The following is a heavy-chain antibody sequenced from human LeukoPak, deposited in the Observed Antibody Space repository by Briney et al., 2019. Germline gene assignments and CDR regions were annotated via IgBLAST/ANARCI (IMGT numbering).Heavy chain of an antibody. CDR3: AKQEYCSSTSCYFHNWFDP. V-gene: IGHV3-23*01. D-gene: IGHD2-2*01. Sequence: GGSLRLSCVASGFTFTNAWMSWVRQAPGKGLEWVSAISGSGGSTYYADSVKGRFTISRDNSKNTLYLQMNSLRAEDTAVYYCAKQEYCSSTSCYFHNWFDPWGQGTLVTVSS. CDR2: ISGSGGST. J-gene: IGHJ5*02. CDR1: GFTFTNAW.